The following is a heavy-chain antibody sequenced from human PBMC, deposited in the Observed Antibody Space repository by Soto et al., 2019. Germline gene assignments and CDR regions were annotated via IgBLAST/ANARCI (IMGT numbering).Heavy chain of an antibody. V-gene: IGHV4-39*01. CDR3: ARHAIHYYDSSGYYYFDY. CDR1: GGSISSSSYF. Sequence: PSETLSLTCTVSGGSISSSSYFWGWIRQPPGKGLEWIGRIYYSGSTYYNPSLKSRVTVSVDTSKNQFSLKLSSVTAADTAVYYCARHAIHYYDSSGYYYFDYWGQGTLVTVSS. J-gene: IGHJ4*02. D-gene: IGHD3-22*01. CDR2: IYYSGST.